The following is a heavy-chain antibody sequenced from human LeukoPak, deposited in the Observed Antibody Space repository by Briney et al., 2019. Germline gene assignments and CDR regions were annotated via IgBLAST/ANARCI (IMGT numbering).Heavy chain of an antibody. Sequence: SETLSLTCTVSGGSISSGSFYWSWIRQPAGKGLEWIGRIYTSGSTNYNPSLKSRVTISVDTSKNQFSLKLSSVTAADTAVYYCARGYDFWSGYRYFYYYYYMDVWGKGTTVTVSS. CDR3: ARGYDFWSGYRYFYYYYYMDV. J-gene: IGHJ6*03. CDR1: GGSISSGSFY. CDR2: IYTSGST. D-gene: IGHD3-3*01. V-gene: IGHV4-61*02.